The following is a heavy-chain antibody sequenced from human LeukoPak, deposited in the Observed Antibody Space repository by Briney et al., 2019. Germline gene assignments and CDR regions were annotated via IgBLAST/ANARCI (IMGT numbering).Heavy chain of an antibody. CDR2: ISSSSSYI. CDR1: GFTFSSYS. D-gene: IGHD3-3*01. CDR3: AKDREYDFWSGYFDY. V-gene: IGHV3-21*01. Sequence: PGGSLRLSCAASGFTFSSYSMNWVRQAPGKGLEWVSSISSSSSYIYYADSVKGRFTISRDNAKNSLYLQMNSLRAEDTAVYYCAKDREYDFWSGYFDYWGQGTLVTVSS. J-gene: IGHJ4*02.